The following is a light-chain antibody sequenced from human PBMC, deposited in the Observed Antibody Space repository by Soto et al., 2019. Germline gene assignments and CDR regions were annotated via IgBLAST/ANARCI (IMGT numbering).Light chain of an antibody. CDR2: EAS. Sequence: AIQLTQSPSSLSASVGDRVTITCRASQGISSYLAWYQQKPGKAPKLLIYEASSLESGVPSRFSGSGSGTEFTLTISGLQPYDFATYFCQQFNSYPITFGQGTRLEVK. J-gene: IGKJ5*01. CDR3: QQFNSYPIT. CDR1: QGISSY. V-gene: IGKV1-13*02.